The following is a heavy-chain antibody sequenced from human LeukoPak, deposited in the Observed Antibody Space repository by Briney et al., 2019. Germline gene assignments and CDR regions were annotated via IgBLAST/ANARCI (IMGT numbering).Heavy chain of an antibody. V-gene: IGHV3-23*01. CDR3: AKDRSSSWYLDY. Sequence: GGSRRLSCAASGFTFSSYAMSWVRQAPGKGREWVSAISGSGGSTYYANSVKGRFTISRDNSKNTLYLQMNSLRAEDTAVYYCAKDRSSSWYLDYWGQGTLVTVSS. J-gene: IGHJ4*02. D-gene: IGHD6-13*01. CDR2: ISGSGGST. CDR1: GFTFSSYA.